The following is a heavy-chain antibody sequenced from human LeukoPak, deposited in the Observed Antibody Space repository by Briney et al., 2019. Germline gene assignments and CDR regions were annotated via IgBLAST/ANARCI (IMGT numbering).Heavy chain of an antibody. D-gene: IGHD4-17*01. CDR1: GGSISSYY. J-gene: IGHJ6*02. Sequence: PSETLSLTCTVSGGSISSYYWSWIRQPPGKGLEWIGYIYYSGSTNYNPSLKSRVTISVDTPKNQFSLKLSSVTAADTAVYYCARRPQGYGDYGLPYYYYYGMDVWGQGTTVTVSS. CDR3: ARRPQGYGDYGLPYYYYYGMDV. CDR2: IYYSGST. V-gene: IGHV4-59*12.